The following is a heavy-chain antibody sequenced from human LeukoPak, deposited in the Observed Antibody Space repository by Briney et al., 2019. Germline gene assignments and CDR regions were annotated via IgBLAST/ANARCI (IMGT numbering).Heavy chain of an antibody. J-gene: IGHJ5*02. CDR2: IYHSGGT. CDR1: GYSISSGYY. CDR3: ARETRFVEQHPDHWFDP. D-gene: IGHD6-13*01. Sequence: PSETLSLTCTVSGYSISSGYYWGWIRQPPGKGLEWIGSIYHSGGTYYNPSLKSRVTISVDTSKNQFSLKLSSVTAADTAVYYCARETRFVEQHPDHWFDPWGQGTLVTVSS. V-gene: IGHV4-38-2*02.